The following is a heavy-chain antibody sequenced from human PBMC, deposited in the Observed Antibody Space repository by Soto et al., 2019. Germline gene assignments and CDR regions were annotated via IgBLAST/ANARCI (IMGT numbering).Heavy chain of an antibody. J-gene: IGHJ6*02. CDR2: INHSGST. D-gene: IGHD3-3*01. CDR1: GGSFSGYY. CDR3: ARVNFFSYYYYGMDV. Sequence: NPSETLSLTCAVYGGSFSGYYWSWIRQPPGKGLEWIGEINHSGSTNYNPSLKSRVTISVDTSKNQFSLKLSSVTAADTAVYYCARVNFFSYYYYGMDVWGQGTTVTVSS. V-gene: IGHV4-34*01.